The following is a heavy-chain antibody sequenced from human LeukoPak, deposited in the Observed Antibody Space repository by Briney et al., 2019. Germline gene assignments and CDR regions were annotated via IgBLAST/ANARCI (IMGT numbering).Heavy chain of an antibody. V-gene: IGHV4-34*01. CDR3: ARGGLYSSSWYWVY. J-gene: IGHJ4*02. CDR1: GVSFSGYY. CDR2: INHSGST. D-gene: IGHD6-13*01. Sequence: SSETLSLTSAVYGVSFSGYYWSWIRQPPGKGLEWIGEINHSGSTNYNPSLKSRVTISVDTSKNQFSLKLSSVTAADTAVYYCARGGLYSSSWYWVYWGQGTLVTVSS.